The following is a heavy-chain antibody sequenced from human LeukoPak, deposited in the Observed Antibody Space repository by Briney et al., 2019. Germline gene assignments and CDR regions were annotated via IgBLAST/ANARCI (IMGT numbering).Heavy chain of an antibody. CDR1: GGSISSYH. D-gene: IGHD3-3*01. V-gene: IGHV4-59*01. Sequence: SETLSLTCTVSGGSISSYHWSWIRQPPGKGLEWIGYIYYSGSTNYNPSLKSRVTISVDTSKNQFSLKLSSVTAADTAVYYCARAGGYYGYFDYWGQGTLVTVSS. CDR3: ARAGGYYGYFDY. CDR2: IYYSGST. J-gene: IGHJ4*02.